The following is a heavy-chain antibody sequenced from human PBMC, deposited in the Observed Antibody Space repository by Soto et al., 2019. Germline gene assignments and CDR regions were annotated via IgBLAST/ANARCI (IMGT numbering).Heavy chain of an antibody. CDR3: ARAPYEVATITYYYYGMDV. CDR2: IIPIFGTA. D-gene: IGHD5-12*01. Sequence: QVQLVQSGAEVKKPGSSVKVSCKASGGTFSSYAISWVRQAPGQGLEWMGGIIPIFGTANYAQKFQGRVTITADESTSTAYMELSSLRSEDTAVYYCARAPYEVATITYYYYGMDVWGQGTTVTVSS. V-gene: IGHV1-69*12. J-gene: IGHJ6*02. CDR1: GGTFSSYA.